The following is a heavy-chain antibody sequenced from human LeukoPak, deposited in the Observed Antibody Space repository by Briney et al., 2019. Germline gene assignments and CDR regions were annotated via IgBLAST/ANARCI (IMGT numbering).Heavy chain of an antibody. V-gene: IGHV4-61*01. J-gene: IGHJ4*02. CDR1: GGSVSSGSYY. Sequence: PSETLSLTCTVSGGSVSSGSYYWSWIRQPPGKGLEWIGYIYYSGSTYYNPSLKSRVTISVDTSKNQFSLKLSSVTAADTAVYYCARLSPTGTFDYWGQGTLVTVSS. CDR3: ARLSPTGTFDY. D-gene: IGHD3-10*01. CDR2: IYYSGST.